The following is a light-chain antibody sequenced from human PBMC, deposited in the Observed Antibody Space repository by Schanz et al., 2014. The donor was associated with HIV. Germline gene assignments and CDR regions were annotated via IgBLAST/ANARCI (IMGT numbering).Light chain of an antibody. J-gene: IGKJ2*01. V-gene: IGKV3-15*01. CDR2: GAS. CDR3: QQYGSSKYT. CDR1: DNVATK. Sequence: VMTQSPDTLSMSPGERATLSCRASDNVATKLAWYQQKPGQAPRLLIYGASTRATGIPVRFSGRGSGTEFTLTISSLEPEDFAVYYCQQYGSSKYTFGQGTKLEIK.